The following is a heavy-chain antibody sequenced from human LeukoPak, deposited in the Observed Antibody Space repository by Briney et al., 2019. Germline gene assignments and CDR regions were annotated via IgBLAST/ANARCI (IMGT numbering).Heavy chain of an antibody. V-gene: IGHV3-7*01. CDR1: GFTFSDYY. J-gene: IGHJ1*01. CDR3: ATVVGAPPRPEYFQH. Sequence: GGSLRLSCAASGFTFSDYYMSWIRQAPGKGLEWVANIKQDGSEKYYVDSVKGRFTISRDNAKNSLYLQMNSLRAEDTAVYYCATVVGAPPRPEYFQHWGQGTLVTVSS. CDR2: IKQDGSEK. D-gene: IGHD1-26*01.